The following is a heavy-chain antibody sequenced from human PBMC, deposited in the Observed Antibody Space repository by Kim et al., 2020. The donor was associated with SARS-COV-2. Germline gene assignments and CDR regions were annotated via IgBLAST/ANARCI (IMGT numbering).Heavy chain of an antibody. V-gene: IGHV3-23*01. CDR2: ISGSGGST. D-gene: IGHD3-10*01. CDR1: GFTFSSYA. J-gene: IGHJ6*02. Sequence: GGSLRLSCAASGFTFSSYAMSWVRQAPGKGLEWVSAISGSGGSTYYADSVKGRFTISRDNSKNTLYLQMNSLRAEDTAVYYCAKGHSGSGSPSYYYYGRDVWGQGTTVTVSS. CDR3: AKGHSGSGSPSYYYYGRDV.